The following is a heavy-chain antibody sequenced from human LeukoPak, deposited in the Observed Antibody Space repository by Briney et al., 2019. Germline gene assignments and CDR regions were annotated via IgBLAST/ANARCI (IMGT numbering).Heavy chain of an antibody. CDR2: IYYSGST. Sequence: SETLSLTCTVSGGSISSYYWSWIRQPPGKGLEWIGYIYYSGSTNYNPSLKSRVTISVDTSKNQFSLKLSSVTAADTAVYYCARGYGYSYRIEAFDIWGQGTMVTVSS. J-gene: IGHJ3*02. CDR1: GGSISSYY. V-gene: IGHV4-59*01. D-gene: IGHD5-18*01. CDR3: ARGYGYSYRIEAFDI.